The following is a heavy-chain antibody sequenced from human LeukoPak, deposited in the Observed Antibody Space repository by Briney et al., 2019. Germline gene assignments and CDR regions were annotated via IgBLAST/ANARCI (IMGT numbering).Heavy chain of an antibody. CDR3: ARRGYDAFDI. CDR1: GGSISSSSYY. J-gene: IGHJ3*02. CDR2: IYYSGYT. Sequence: SETLSLTCTVSGGSISSSSYYWGWIRQPPGKGLEWIGSIYYSGYTYYNPSVESRVTISVDTSKNQFSLKLSSVTAADTAVYYCARRGYDAFDIWGQGTMVTVSS. D-gene: IGHD3-22*01. V-gene: IGHV4-39*07.